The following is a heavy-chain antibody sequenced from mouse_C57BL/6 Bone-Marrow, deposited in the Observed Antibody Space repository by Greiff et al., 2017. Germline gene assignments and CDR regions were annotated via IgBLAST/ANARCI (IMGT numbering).Heavy chain of an antibody. J-gene: IGHJ1*03. CDR3: TRSLLLRYHWYFDV. V-gene: IGHV1-5*01. CDR1: GYTFTSYW. CDR2: IYPGNSDT. D-gene: IGHD1-1*01. Sequence: EVQLVESGTVLARPGASVKMSCKTSGYTFTSYWMHWVKQRPGQGLEWIGAIYPGNSDTSYNQKFKGKAKLTAVTSASTAYMELSSLTNEDSAVYYCTRSLLLRYHWYFDVWGTGTTVTVSS.